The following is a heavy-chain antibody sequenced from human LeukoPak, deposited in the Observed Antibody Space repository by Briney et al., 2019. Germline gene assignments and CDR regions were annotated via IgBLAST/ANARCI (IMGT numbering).Heavy chain of an antibody. V-gene: IGHV3-73*01. CDR2: IRSKANSYAT. D-gene: IGHD6-6*01. CDR3: TRHASFSSSSL. CDR1: GFTFSGPA. J-gene: IGHJ4*02. Sequence: GGSLRLSCAASGFTFSGPAMHWVRQASGKGLEWVGRIRSKANSYATAYAASVKGRFTISRDDSKNTAYLQMNSLKTEDTAVYYCTRHASFSSSSLWGQGTLVTVSS.